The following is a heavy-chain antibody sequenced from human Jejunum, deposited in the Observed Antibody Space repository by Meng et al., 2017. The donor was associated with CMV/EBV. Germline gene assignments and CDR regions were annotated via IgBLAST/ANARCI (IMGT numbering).Heavy chain of an antibody. D-gene: IGHD4-17*01. Sequence: EVQLEGSGGGLLQPGGSLRLSCRVSGLNVSSNYMTWVRQAPGKGLEWVSVLYNGGSTHYADSVKGRFTISRDNSRNTLYLQMTSLRAEDTAVYYCARGTMTTNFEYWGQGTLVTVSS. J-gene: IGHJ4*02. CDR2: LYNGGST. CDR3: ARGTMTTNFEY. V-gene: IGHV3-53*01. CDR1: GLNVSSNY.